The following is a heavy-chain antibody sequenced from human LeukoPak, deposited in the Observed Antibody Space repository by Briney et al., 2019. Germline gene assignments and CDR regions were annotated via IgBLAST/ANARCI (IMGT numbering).Heavy chain of an antibody. CDR2: INGDGSTT. V-gene: IGHV3-74*01. J-gene: IGHJ5*02. D-gene: IGHD3-10*01. Sequence: PGGSLRLSCAASGSTFSSYWMYWVRQAPGKGLVWVSHINGDGSTTSYADSVKGRFTISRDNAKNTLYLRMNSLSAEDTAVYYCARPRARETRDFDPWGQGTLVTVSS. CDR1: GSTFSSYW. CDR3: ARPRARETRDFDP.